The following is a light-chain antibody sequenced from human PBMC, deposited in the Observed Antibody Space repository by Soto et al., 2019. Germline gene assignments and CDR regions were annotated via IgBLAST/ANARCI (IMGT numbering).Light chain of an antibody. V-gene: IGKV3-11*01. J-gene: IGKJ4*01. CDR2: DAS. CDR3: HQRSNWPPFT. Sequence: LTQSPSFLSASVGDRVTITCRASQGISDFLAWYQQKPGQAPRLLIYDASKRATDIPDRFIGSGSGTDFTLTISSLEPEDFAVYYCHQRSNWPPFTFGGGTKVDIK. CDR1: QGISDF.